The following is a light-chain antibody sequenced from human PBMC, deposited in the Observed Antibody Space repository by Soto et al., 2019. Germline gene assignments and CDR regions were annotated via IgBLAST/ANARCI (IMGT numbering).Light chain of an antibody. V-gene: IGLV2-23*02. J-gene: IGLJ1*01. CDR2: DIS. CDR1: SSDVGSYNL. Sequence: QSALTQPASVSGSPGQSITISCTGTSSDVGSYNLVSWYQQHPGKAHQLMFYDISKRPSGVSNRFSGSKSGTTASLTIAGLSAEDDDDYCCGSYAGRSTWVFGTGTKLTVL. CDR3: GSYAGRSTWV.